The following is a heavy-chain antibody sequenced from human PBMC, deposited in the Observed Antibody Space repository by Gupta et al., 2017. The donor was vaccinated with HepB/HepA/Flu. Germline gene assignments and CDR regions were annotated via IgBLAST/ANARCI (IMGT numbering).Heavy chain of an antibody. CDR3: SGSRYCGDYEVLEYDREV. CDR1: GDSISSYY. J-gene: IGHJ6*03. Sequence: QVQLQESDPGLVKPSETLSLTCSVSGDSISSYYWSWIRQSPGKGLEWIGFIYYSGNTNYNPSLKSRVNISVDTAKNQVSLRLKSVKVADTAVYFCSGSRYCGDYEVLEYDREVWGKGTPVIVSS. D-gene: IGHD4-17*01. V-gene: IGHV4-59*01. CDR2: IYYSGNT.